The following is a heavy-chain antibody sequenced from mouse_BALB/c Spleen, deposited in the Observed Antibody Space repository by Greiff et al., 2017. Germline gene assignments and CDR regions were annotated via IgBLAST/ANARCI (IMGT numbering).Heavy chain of an antibody. CDR2: ISDGGSYT. J-gene: IGHJ3*01. V-gene: IGHV5-4*02. Sequence: DVKLVESGGGLVKPGGSLKLSCAASGFTFSDYYMYWVRQTPEKRLEWVATISDGGSYTYYPDSVKGRFTISRDNAKNNLYLQMSSLKSEDTAMYYCARDHPGEAYGGQGTLVTVSA. D-gene: IGHD4-1*01. CDR3: ARDHPGEAY. CDR1: GFTFSDYY.